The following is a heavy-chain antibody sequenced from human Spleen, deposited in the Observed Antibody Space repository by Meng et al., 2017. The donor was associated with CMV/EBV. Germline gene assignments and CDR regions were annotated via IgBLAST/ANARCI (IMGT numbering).Heavy chain of an antibody. V-gene: IGHV4-34*01. J-gene: IGHJ5*02. CDR1: GSFRGYY. D-gene: IGHD3-9*01. CDR3: ARGVLRYFDWLYWNWFDP. Sequence: GSFRGYYWSGIRQPPGKGLEWIGEINHSGSTNYNPSLKSRVTISVDTSKNQFSLKLSSVTAADTAVYYCARGVLRYFDWLYWNWFDPWGQGTLVTVSS. CDR2: INHSGST.